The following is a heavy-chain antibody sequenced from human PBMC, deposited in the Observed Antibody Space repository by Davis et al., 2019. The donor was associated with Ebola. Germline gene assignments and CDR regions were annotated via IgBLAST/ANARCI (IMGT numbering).Heavy chain of an antibody. V-gene: IGHV3-7*01. D-gene: IGHD3-22*01. Sequence: PGGSLRLSCAASGFTFSSYWMSWVRQAPGKGLEWVANIKQDGSEKYYVDSVKGRFTISRDNAKNSLYLQMNSLRAEDTAVYYCARDREYYYDSSGYLDNYYYYGMDVWGQGTTVTVSS. CDR2: IKQDGSEK. CDR3: ARDREYYYDSSGYLDNYYYYGMDV. J-gene: IGHJ6*02. CDR1: GFTFSSYW.